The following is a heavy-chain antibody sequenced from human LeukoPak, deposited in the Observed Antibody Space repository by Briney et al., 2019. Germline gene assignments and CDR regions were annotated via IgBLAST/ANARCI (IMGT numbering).Heavy chain of an antibody. CDR3: AREGGSYNFDY. CDR1: GFTFSSYA. D-gene: IGHD1-26*01. CDR2: ISGSGGST. J-gene: IGHJ4*02. Sequence: GGSLRLSCAASGFTFSSYAMSWVRQAPGKGLEWVSAISGSGGSTYYADSVKGRLSISRDNSKKTLYLQMNSLRVEDTAVYYCAREGGSYNFDYWGQGTLVTVSS. V-gene: IGHV3-23*01.